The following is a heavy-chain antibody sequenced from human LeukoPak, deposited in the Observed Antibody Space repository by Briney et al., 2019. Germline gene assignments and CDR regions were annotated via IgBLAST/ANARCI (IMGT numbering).Heavy chain of an antibody. CDR3: ARGGLSGSGQVWFDP. CDR1: GGSISSSSYY. Sequence: SETLSLTCTVSGGSISSSSYYWGWIRQPPGKGLEWIGRIYDSGSTTYNPSLKSRVTISLDTSKNQFSLKLNSVTAADTAVYYCARGGLSGSGQVWFDPWGQGTLVTVSS. V-gene: IGHV4-61*05. J-gene: IGHJ5*02. CDR2: IYDSGST. D-gene: IGHD3-10*01.